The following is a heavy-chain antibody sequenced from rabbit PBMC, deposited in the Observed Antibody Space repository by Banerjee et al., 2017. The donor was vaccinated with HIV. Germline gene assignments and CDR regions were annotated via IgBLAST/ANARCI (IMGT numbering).Heavy chain of an antibody. V-gene: IGHV1S40*01. D-gene: IGHD1-1*01. Sequence: QSLEESGGGLVKPGASLTLTCTASGFTLSSYWMYWVRQAPGKGLEWIGCIDGIGSGSTYYASWAKGRFTISKTSSTTVTLQMTSLTAADTATYFCARGAYASSGNWDGFDPWGPGTLVTVS. CDR1: GFTLSSYW. CDR3: ARGAYASSGNWDGFDP. CDR2: IDGIGSGST. J-gene: IGHJ2*01.